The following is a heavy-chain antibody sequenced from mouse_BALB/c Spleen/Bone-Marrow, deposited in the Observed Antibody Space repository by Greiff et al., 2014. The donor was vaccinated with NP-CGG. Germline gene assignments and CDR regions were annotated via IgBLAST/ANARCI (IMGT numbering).Heavy chain of an antibody. Sequence: VQLQQSGSVLVRPGASVKLSCMASGYTFTSSWMHWAKQRPGQGLEWIGEIHPNSGNTNYNEKFKGKATLTVDTSSSTAYVDLSSLTSEDSAVYYCARIYYGNFYAMDYWGQGTSVTVSS. D-gene: IGHD2-1*01. CDR3: ARIYYGNFYAMDY. V-gene: IGHV1S130*01. CDR2: IHPNSGNT. J-gene: IGHJ4*01. CDR1: GYTFTSSW.